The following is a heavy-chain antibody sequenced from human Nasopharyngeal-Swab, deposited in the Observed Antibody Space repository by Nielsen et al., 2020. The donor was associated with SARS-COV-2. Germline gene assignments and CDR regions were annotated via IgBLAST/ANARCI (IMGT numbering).Heavy chain of an antibody. CDR2: MNPNSGNA. J-gene: IGHJ6*02. CDR1: GYTFTSSD. Sequence: ASVKVSCKASGYTFTSSDINWVRQATGQRLEWMGWMNPNSGNAGYAQKLQGRVTMTTDTSTSTAYMELRSLRSDDTAVYYCARDGAMRYCSSTSCSPGGGMDVWGQGTTVTVSS. CDR3: ARDGAMRYCSSTSCSPGGGMDV. V-gene: IGHV1-8*01. D-gene: IGHD2-2*01.